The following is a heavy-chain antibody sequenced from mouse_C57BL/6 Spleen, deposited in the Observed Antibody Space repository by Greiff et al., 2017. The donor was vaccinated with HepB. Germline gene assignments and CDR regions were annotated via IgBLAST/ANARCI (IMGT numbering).Heavy chain of an antibody. CDR3: ASSTTVVAPDY. CDR2: IHPNSGST. V-gene: IGHV1-64*01. J-gene: IGHJ2*01. D-gene: IGHD1-1*01. Sequence: VQLQQPGAELVKPGASVKLSCKASGYTFTSYWMHWVKQRPGQGLEWIGMIHPNSGSTNYNEKFKSKATLTVDKSSSTAYMQLSSLTSEDSAVYYCASSTTVVAPDYWGQGTTLTVSS. CDR1: GYTFTSYW.